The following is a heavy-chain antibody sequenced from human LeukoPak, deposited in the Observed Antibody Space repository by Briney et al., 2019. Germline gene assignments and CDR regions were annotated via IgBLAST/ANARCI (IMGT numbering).Heavy chain of an antibody. CDR2: ISGSGGST. J-gene: IGHJ4*02. Sequence: GGSLRLSCAAYGFTFSSYAMSWVRQPPGTGLEWVSAISGSGGSTYYADSVKGRFTISRDNSKNTLYLQMNSLRAEDTAVYYCAKDGTYGDYGYYWGQGTLVTVSS. D-gene: IGHD4-17*01. CDR1: GFTFSSYA. V-gene: IGHV3-23*01. CDR3: AKDGTYGDYGYY.